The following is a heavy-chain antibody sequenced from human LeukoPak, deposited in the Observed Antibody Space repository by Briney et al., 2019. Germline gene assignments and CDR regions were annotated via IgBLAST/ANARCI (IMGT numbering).Heavy chain of an antibody. D-gene: IGHD7-27*01. CDR1: GYTFTGYY. CDR2: INPNSGGT. Sequence: ASVKVSCKASGYTFTGYYMHWVRQAPGQGLERMGWINPNSGGTNYAQNFQGRVTMARDTSISTAYMELSSLRSDDTAIYYCARTGDFDYWGQGTLVTVSS. CDR3: ARTGDFDY. J-gene: IGHJ4*02. V-gene: IGHV1-2*02.